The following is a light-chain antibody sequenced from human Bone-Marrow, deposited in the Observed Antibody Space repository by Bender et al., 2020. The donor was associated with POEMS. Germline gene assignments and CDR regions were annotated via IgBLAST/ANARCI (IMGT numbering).Light chain of an antibody. V-gene: IGLV2-23*01. J-gene: IGLJ3*02. CDR3: CSYAGSRTWV. CDR2: EGS. Sequence: QSALTQPASVSGSPGQSITISCTGTSSDVVTYNVVSWYLQHPGKAPNLILYEGSKRPSGVSKRFSGSKSGNTASLTISGLQAEDEADYYCCSYAGSRTWVFGGGTKLTVL. CDR1: SSDVVTYNV.